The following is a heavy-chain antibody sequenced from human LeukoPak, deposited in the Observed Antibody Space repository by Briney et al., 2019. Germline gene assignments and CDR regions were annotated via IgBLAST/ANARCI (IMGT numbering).Heavy chain of an antibody. D-gene: IGHD6-13*01. CDR3: ARAPSSWKWFDP. V-gene: IGHV4-34*01. CDR2: ISHSGST. Sequence: SETLSLTCAVYGGSFSGYYWSWIRQPPGKGLEWIGEISHSGSTNYNPSLKSRVTISVDTSKNQFSLKLSSVTAADTTVYYCARAPSSWKWFDPWGQGTLVTVSS. CDR1: GGSFSGYY. J-gene: IGHJ5*02.